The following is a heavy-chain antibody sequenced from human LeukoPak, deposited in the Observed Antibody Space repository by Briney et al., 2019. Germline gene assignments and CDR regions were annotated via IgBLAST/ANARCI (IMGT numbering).Heavy chain of an antibody. CDR3: ASAWDFWSGYSF. Sequence: IPSETLSLTCTVSGGSVSSGSYYWSWIRQPPGKGLEWIGYIYYSGSTNYNPSLKSRVTISVDASKNQFSLKLSSVTAADTAVYYCASAWDFWSGYSFWGQGTLVTVSS. CDR1: GGSVSSGSYY. D-gene: IGHD3-3*01. V-gene: IGHV4-61*01. J-gene: IGHJ4*02. CDR2: IYYSGST.